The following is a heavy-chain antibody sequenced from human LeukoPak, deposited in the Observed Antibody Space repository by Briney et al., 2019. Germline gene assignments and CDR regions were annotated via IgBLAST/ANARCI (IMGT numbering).Heavy chain of an antibody. CDR1: GGTFSSYA. D-gene: IGHD5-12*01. CDR2: IIPIFGTA. J-gene: IGHJ4*02. CDR3: AKDPFSHYGYDYFDY. V-gene: IGHV1-69*05. Sequence: SVKVSCKASGGTFSSYAISWVRQAPGQGLEWMGRIIPIFGTANYAQKFQGRVTITTDESTSTAYMELSSLRSEDTAVYYCAKDPFSHYGYDYFDYGGQGTLVTVSS.